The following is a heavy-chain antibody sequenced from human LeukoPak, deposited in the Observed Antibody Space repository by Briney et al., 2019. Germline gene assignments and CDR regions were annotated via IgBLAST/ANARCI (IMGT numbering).Heavy chain of an antibody. CDR3: ARSVAASRDY. D-gene: IGHD2-15*01. V-gene: IGHV3-20*04. J-gene: IGHJ4*02. CDR2: INWNGGST. Sequence: GSLRLSCAASGFTFDDYGMSWVRQAQGKGLEWVSGINWNGGSTGYADSVKGRFTISRDNAKNSLYLHMNSLRAEDTALYYCARSVAASRDYWGQGTLVTVSS. CDR1: GFTFDDYG.